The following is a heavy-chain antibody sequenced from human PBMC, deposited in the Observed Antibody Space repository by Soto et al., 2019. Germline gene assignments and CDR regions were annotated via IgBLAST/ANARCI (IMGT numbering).Heavy chain of an antibody. J-gene: IGHJ3*02. CDR3: ARAGGLGYCSGGSCYSVWDPFDI. CDR2: IYYSGST. V-gene: IGHV4-59*01. D-gene: IGHD2-15*01. Sequence: SETLSLTCTVSGGSISSYYWSWIRQPPGKGLEWIGYIYYSGSTNYNPSLKSRVTISVDTPKNQFSLKLSSVTAADTAVYYCARAGGLGYCSGGSCYSVWDPFDIWGQGTMVTVSS. CDR1: GGSISSYY.